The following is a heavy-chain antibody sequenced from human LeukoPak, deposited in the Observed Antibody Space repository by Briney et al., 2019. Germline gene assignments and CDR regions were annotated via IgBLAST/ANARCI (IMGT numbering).Heavy chain of an antibody. D-gene: IGHD1-7*01. CDR2: ISYDGSNK. CDR3: ARDKLPPYYYYGMDV. CDR1: GFTFSSYA. Sequence: GGSLRLSCAASGFTFSSYAMHWVRQAPGKGLEWVAAISYDGSNKYYADSVKGRFTISRDNSKNTLYLQMNSLRAEDTAVYYCARDKLPPYYYYGMDVWGQGTTVTVSS. J-gene: IGHJ6*02. V-gene: IGHV3-30-3*01.